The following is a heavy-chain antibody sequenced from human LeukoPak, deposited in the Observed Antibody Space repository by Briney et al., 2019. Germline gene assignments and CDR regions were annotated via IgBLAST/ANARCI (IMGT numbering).Heavy chain of an antibody. J-gene: IGHJ4*02. CDR3: ARDLNYYATDY. CDR2: ISSSSSYI. CDR1: GFTFSSYR. V-gene: IGHV3-21*01. D-gene: IGHD1-7*01. Sequence: GGSLRLSCAASGFTFSSYRMNWVRQAPGKGLEWVSSISSSSSYIYYADSVKGRFTISRDNAKNSMYLQMNRLRADDTAVYYCARDLNYYATDYWGQGTLVTVSS.